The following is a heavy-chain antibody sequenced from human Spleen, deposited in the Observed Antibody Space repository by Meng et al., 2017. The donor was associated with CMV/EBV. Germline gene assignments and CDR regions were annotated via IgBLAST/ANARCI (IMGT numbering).Heavy chain of an antibody. CDR2: INPGAGST. V-gene: IGHV1-46*01. J-gene: IGHJ4*02. CDR3: ARGQTGATPFDY. CDR1: GYTFTGYY. Sequence: ASVKVSCKASGYTFTGYYMHWVRQAPGQGLEWMGVINPGAGSTNYAQKFQGRVTMTRDTSTSTVYMQLNSLRSEDAAVFYCARGQTGATPFDYWGQGTLVTVSS. D-gene: IGHD1-26*01.